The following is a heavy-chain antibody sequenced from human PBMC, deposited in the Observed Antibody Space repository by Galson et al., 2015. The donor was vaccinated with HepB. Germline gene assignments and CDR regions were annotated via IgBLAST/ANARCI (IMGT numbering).Heavy chain of an antibody. CDR2: IYYSGTI. CDR3: ARHGGDAREGVAFDM. CDR1: GVSISSGYNY. V-gene: IGHV4-39*01. J-gene: IGHJ3*02. Sequence: SETLSLTCTVSGVSISSGYNYWDWLRQSPGKGLEWIASIYYSGTIHYNPPFKSRVTIFADTSKNEVSLKLRSVTAADTALYYCARHGGDAREGVAFDMWGQGTMVTVSS. D-gene: IGHD5-24*01.